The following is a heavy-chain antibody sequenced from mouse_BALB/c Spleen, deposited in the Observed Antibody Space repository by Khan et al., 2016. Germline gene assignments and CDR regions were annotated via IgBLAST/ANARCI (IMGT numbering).Heavy chain of an antibody. CDR2: ITYSGST. J-gene: IGHJ2*01. D-gene: IGHD2-4*01. Sequence: EVELVESGPGLVKPSQSLSLTCTVTGYSITSDYAWNWIRQLPGNKLEWMGYITYSGSTSYNPSLKSRITITRDTSKNQFFLQLNSVTTEDTATYYCARFDYDRRYCDHWGQGTTLTVSS. CDR1: GYSITSDYA. V-gene: IGHV3-2*02. CDR3: ARFDYDRRYCDH.